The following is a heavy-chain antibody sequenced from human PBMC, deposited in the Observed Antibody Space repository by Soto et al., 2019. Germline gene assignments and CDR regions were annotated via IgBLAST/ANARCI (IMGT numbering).Heavy chain of an antibody. V-gene: IGHV6-1*01. Sequence: SQTLSLTCAISGDSVSSYSAAWNWIRQSPSGGLEWLGRTYYRSRFFSDYAESVKSRIIINPDTSKNQFSLQLKSVTPEDTAMYYCAREVDTDVGGLGFYDAFDIWGPGTKVTVSS. CDR2: TYYRSRFFS. J-gene: IGHJ3*02. CDR1: GDSVSSYSAA. D-gene: IGHD5-18*01. CDR3: AREVDTDVGGLGFYDAFDI.